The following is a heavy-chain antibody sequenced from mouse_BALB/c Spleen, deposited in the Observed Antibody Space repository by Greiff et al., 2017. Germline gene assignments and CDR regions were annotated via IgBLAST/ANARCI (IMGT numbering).Heavy chain of an antibody. V-gene: IGHV5-9-4*01. CDR1: GFTFSSYA. J-gene: IGHJ4*01. CDR3: ARDGKRAMDY. CDR2: ISSGGSYT. D-gene: IGHD2-1*01. Sequence: EVKLVESGGGLVKPGGSLKLSCAASGFTFSSYAMSWVRQSPEKRLEWVAEISSGGSYTYYPDTVTGRFTISRDNAKNTLYLEMSSLRSEDTAMYYCARDGKRAMDYWGQGTSVTVSS.